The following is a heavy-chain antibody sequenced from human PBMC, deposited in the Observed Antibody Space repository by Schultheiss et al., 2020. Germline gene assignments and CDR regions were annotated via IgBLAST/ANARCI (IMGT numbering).Heavy chain of an antibody. CDR3: ARAGGSYAGYFDL. V-gene: IGHV3-NL1*01. Sequence: GGSLRLSCAASGFTFSSYGMHWVRQAPGKGLEWVSGISWNSGSIGYADSVKGRFTISRDNSRNTLFLQMNRLRPEDTAVYYCARAGGSYAGYFDLWGRGTLVTVSS. CDR2: ISWNSGSI. D-gene: IGHD1-26*01. J-gene: IGHJ2*01. CDR1: GFTFSSYG.